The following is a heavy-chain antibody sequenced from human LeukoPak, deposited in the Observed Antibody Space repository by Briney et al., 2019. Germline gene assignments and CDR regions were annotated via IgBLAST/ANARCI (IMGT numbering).Heavy chain of an antibody. CDR1: GFTFSSYA. D-gene: IGHD3-10*01. V-gene: IGHV3-23*01. CDR3: ATVAPITMVRGVIITKPSHYYYYGMDV. CDR2: ISGSGGST. Sequence: GGSLRPSCAASGFTFSSYAMSWVRQAPGKGLEWVSAISGSGGSTYYADSVKGRFTISRDNSKNTLYLQMNSLRSEDTAVYYCATVAPITMVRGVIITKPSHYYYYGMDVWGQGTTVTVFS. J-gene: IGHJ6*02.